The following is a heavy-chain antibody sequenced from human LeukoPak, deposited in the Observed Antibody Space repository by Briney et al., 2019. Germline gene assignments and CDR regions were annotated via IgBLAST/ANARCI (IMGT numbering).Heavy chain of an antibody. D-gene: IGHD3-10*01. Sequence: PGGSLRLSCAASGLSFSNYWMGWVRQAPGKGLACVANIKTDGSETYYVDSVKGRFTISRDNAKNSLFLQMNSLRAEDTAIYYCVSAIRGSPIDYWGQGTLVSVPS. J-gene: IGHJ4*02. CDR2: IKTDGSET. CDR3: VSAIRGSPIDY. CDR1: GLSFSNYW. V-gene: IGHV3-7*01.